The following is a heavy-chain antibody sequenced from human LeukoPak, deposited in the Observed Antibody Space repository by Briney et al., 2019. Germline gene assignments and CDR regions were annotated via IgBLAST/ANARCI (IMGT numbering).Heavy chain of an antibody. CDR1: GITFSDFW. D-gene: IGHD1-26*01. J-gene: IGHJ4*02. Sequence: GGSLRLSCAASGITFSDFWMHWVRQGPEKRLVWVARIRTDGGVTDYADSVKGRFTISRDNTKSTLYLQMNSLRVEDTAVYYCTRSLYSGTNSDYWGQGTLVTVSS. CDR2: IRTDGGVT. V-gene: IGHV3-74*01. CDR3: TRSLYSGTNSDY.